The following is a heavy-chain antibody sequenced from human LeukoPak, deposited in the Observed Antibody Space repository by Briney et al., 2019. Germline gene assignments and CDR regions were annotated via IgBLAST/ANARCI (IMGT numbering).Heavy chain of an antibody. V-gene: IGHV4-59*08. CDR3: ARHGSGWYSSHYYYYMDV. CDR2: IYYSGST. CDR1: GGSISSYY. D-gene: IGHD6-19*01. Sequence: PSETLSLTCTVSGGSISSYYWSWIRQPPGKGLEWIGYIYYSGSTNYNPSLKSRVTISVDTSKNQFSLKLSSVTAADTAVYYCARHGSGWYSSHYYYYMDVWGKGTTVTISS. J-gene: IGHJ6*03.